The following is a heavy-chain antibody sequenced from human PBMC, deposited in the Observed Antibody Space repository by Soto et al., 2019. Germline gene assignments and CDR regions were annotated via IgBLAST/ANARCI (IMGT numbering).Heavy chain of an antibody. D-gene: IGHD3-10*01. CDR3: ARGRGSGSYGPYYYYGMDV. J-gene: IGHJ6*02. CDR1: GGSISSGGYS. Sequence: SETLSLTCAVSGGSISSGGYSWSWIRQPPGKGLEWIGYIYHSGSTYYNPSLKSRVTISVDRSKNQFSLYLQMNSLRAEDTAVYYCARGRGSGSYGPYYYYGMDVWGQGTTVTVTS. CDR2: IYHSGST. V-gene: IGHV4-30-2*01.